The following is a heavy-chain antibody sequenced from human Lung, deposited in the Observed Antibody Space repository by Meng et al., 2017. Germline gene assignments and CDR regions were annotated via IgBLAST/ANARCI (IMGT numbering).Heavy chain of an antibody. V-gene: IGHV3-21*01. D-gene: IGHD2-15*01. Sequence: EVQLVESGGGLFTPGGPLRLSCAASGFTFSNYSMNWVRQAPGKELEWVSSISSDSRYIFYADSVKGRFTISRDNGKKLLYLQMNSLSPEDTAVFYCARFETVGVATGDFWGQGTLVTVSS. CDR2: ISSDSRYI. J-gene: IGHJ4*02. CDR3: ARFETVGVATGDF. CDR1: GFTFSNYS.